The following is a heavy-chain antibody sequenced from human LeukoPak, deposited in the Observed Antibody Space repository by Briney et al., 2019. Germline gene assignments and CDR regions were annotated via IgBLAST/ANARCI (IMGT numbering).Heavy chain of an antibody. CDR3: AREGFNGSICSSTSCYTADFDY. CDR1: GFTFSSYW. CDR2: IKQDGSEK. J-gene: IGHJ4*02. V-gene: IGHV3-7*01. D-gene: IGHD2-2*02. Sequence: GGSLRLSCAASGFTFSSYWMSWVRQAPGKGLEWVANIKQDGSEKYYVDSVKGRFTISRDNAKNSLYLQMNSLRAEDTAVYYCAREGFNGSICSSTSCYTADFDYWGQGTLVTVSS.